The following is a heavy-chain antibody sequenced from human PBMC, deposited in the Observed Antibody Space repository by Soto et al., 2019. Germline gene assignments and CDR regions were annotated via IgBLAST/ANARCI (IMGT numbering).Heavy chain of an antibody. CDR3: ARNDFWSGYVAYYYYYGMDV. CDR1: GVTFSSYA. D-gene: IGHD3-3*01. Sequence: QVQLVQSGAEVKKPGSSVKVSCKASGVTFSSYAISWVRQAPGQGLEWMGGILPIFCTANYAQKFQGRVTITADESTSTAYMELRSLRSEDTAVYYCARNDFWSGYVAYYYYYGMDVWGQGTTVTVSS. V-gene: IGHV1-69*01. CDR2: ILPIFCTA. J-gene: IGHJ6*02.